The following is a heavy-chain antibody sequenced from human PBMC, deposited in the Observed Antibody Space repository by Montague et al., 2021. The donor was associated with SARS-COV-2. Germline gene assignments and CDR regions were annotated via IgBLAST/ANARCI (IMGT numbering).Heavy chain of an antibody. D-gene: IGHD3-9*01. CDR1: RGSFSNYY. V-gene: IGHV4-34*01. CDR2: INQGGAP. J-gene: IGHJ3*02. Sequence: SETLSLTCAVSRGSFSNYYWTWIRQSPGKGLEWIGEINQGGAPNXTPSLTSRVTISLDTSKKQISLKLNSVTVADTAVFFCARGRPVQGSFRHFDSISSGALDIWAQGSLVIVSS. CDR3: ARGRPVQGSFRHFDSISSGALDI.